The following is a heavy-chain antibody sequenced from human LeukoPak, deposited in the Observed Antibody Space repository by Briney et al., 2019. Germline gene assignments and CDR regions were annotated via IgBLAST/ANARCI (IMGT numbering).Heavy chain of an antibody. CDR2: ISGSGGST. V-gene: IGHV3-23*01. D-gene: IGHD6-13*01. J-gene: IGHJ3*02. CDR1: GFTFSSYA. CDR3: AKDDRRIAAASDAFDI. Sequence: GGSLRLSCAASGFTFSSYAMSWVRQAPGKGLEWVSAISGSGGSTYYADSVKGRFTISRDNSKNTLYLQMNSLRAEDTAVYYCAKDDRRIAAASDAFDIWGQGTMVTVSS.